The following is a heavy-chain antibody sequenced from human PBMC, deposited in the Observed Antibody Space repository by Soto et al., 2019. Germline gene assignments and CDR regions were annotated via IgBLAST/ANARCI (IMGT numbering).Heavy chain of an antibody. J-gene: IGHJ4*02. CDR2: ISWNSETI. V-gene: IGHV3-9*01. CDR3: AKDMKWGGMTTIHYFDS. CDR1: GFTVDDYA. Sequence: EVQLVESGGGLVQPGRSLRLSCAASGFTVDDYAMHWVRQAPGKGLEWVSGISWNSETIDYADSVKGRFTISRDNAKSSLFLQMNSLRPDDTALYYCAKDMKWGGMTTIHYFDSWGQETLVTVSS. D-gene: IGHD4-17*01.